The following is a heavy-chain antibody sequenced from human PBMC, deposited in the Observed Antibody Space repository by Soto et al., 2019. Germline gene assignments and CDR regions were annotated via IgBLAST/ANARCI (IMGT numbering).Heavy chain of an antibody. V-gene: IGHV1-8*01. CDR1: GYTFTSYD. J-gene: IGHJ4*02. Sequence: QVQLVQSGAEVKKPGASVKVSCKASGYTFTSYDITWVRQATGQGLEWMGWMNPNSGNTGYAQKFQGRFTMTRNNSIGTAYMEVSSLRSEDTAVYYCARSLYGDNVDYWGQGTLVTVSS. CDR2: MNPNSGNT. CDR3: ARSLYGDNVDY. D-gene: IGHD4-17*01.